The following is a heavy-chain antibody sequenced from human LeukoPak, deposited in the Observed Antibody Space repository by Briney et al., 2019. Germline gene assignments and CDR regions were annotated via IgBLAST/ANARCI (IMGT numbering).Heavy chain of an antibody. CDR2: INPNSGNT. J-gene: IGHJ6*03. CDR3: ARGGVVVPAAIPYYMDV. V-gene: IGHV1-8*03. D-gene: IGHD2-2*02. Sequence: ASVKVSCKASGYTFTGYYIHWVRQAPGQGLEWMGWINPNSGNTGYAQKFQGRVTITRNTSISTAYMELSSLRSEDTAVYYCARGGVVVPAAIPYYMDVWGKGTTVTVSS. CDR1: GYTFTGYY.